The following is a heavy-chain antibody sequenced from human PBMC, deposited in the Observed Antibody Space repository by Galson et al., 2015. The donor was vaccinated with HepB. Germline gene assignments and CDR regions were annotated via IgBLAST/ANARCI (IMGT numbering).Heavy chain of an antibody. V-gene: IGHV3-23*01. CDR3: AKTTGRFSADFF. CDR1: GLTKYA. Sequence: SLRLSCAASGLTKYATTWVRQAPGKGLEWVSTIGGNDGTTYYADSVKGRFPISRDNSKNTLYLQMNSLRVEDTAIYYCAKTTGRFSADFFWGQGTLVTVSS. D-gene: IGHD2-8*02. CDR2: IGGNDGTT. J-gene: IGHJ1*01.